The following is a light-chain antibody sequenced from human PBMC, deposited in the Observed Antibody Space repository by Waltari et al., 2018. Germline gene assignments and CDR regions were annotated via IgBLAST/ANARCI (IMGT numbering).Light chain of an antibody. CDR3: NSYAGSNIVV. Sequence: QSALTQPPSASGSPGQSVTISCSGTSSDVGGYNYVSWYQQLAGEAPKLMIYEVNKPPPGGPGRFSAPKTGNTASLTVSGRQAEDEADYYCNSYAGSNIVVFGTGTKVTVL. CDR1: SSDVGGYNY. CDR2: EVN. V-gene: IGLV2-8*01. J-gene: IGLJ1*01.